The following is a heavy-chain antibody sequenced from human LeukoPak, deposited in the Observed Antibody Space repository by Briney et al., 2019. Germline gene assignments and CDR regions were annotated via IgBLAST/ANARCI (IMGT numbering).Heavy chain of an antibody. V-gene: IGHV4-61*02. J-gene: IGHJ4*02. D-gene: IGHD1-14*01. CDR2: IYTSGST. CDR1: GGSISSGSYY. CDR3: ARENHGLDY. Sequence: SETLSLTCTVSGGSISSGSYYWSWIRQPAGKGLEWIGRIYTSGSTNYNPSLKSRITISVDTSKNQFSLKLSSVTAADTAVYYCARENHGLDYWGQGTLVTVSS.